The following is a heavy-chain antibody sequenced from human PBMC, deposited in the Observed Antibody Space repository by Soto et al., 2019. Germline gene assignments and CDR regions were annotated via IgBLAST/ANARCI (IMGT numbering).Heavy chain of an antibody. V-gene: IGHV3-23*01. J-gene: IGHJ3*02. D-gene: IGHD3-10*01. CDR1: GFTFSSYA. CDR2: ISGSGGST. CDR3: AKSTINYYGSGSYAFDI. Sequence: GESLKISCAASGFTFSSYAMSWVRQAPGKGLEWVSAISGSGGSTYYADSVKGRFTISRDNSKNTLYLQMNSLRAEDTAVYYCAKSTINYYGSGSYAFDIWGQGTMVTVSS.